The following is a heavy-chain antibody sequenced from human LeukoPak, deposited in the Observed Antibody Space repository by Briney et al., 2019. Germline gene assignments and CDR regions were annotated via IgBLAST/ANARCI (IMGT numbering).Heavy chain of an antibody. Sequence: GGSLRLSCAASGFTFSSQLMTWVRQAPGKGLEWVANIYQDGREKYYAGSVRGRFTISRDNAKNSLYLQMDSLRAEDTSVYYCASERPSSSWYDYWGQGTLVTVSS. D-gene: IGHD6-13*01. CDR3: ASERPSSSWYDY. CDR1: GFTFSSQL. V-gene: IGHV3-7*01. J-gene: IGHJ4*02. CDR2: IYQDGREK.